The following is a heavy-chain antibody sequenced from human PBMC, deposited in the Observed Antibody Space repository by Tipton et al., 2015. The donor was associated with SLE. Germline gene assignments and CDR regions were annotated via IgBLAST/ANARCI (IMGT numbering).Heavy chain of an antibody. Sequence: SLRLSCAASGFTFPTSWMNWVRQAPGKGLEWVANIKGDGIEKNYVDSVKGRFTISRDNAKNSVYLQMNRLRVDDTAIYYCARTNWLESWGQGTLVTVSS. V-gene: IGHV3-7*01. CDR1: GFTFPTSW. CDR2: IKGDGIEK. CDR3: ARTNWLES. J-gene: IGHJ5*01.